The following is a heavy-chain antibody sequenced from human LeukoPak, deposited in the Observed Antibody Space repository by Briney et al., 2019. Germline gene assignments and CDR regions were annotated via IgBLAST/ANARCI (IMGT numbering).Heavy chain of an antibody. CDR2: ISWNSGSI. D-gene: IGHD6-13*01. CDR1: GFTFDDYA. Sequence: GGSLRLSCAASGFTFDDYAMHWVRQAPGKGLEWVSGISWNSGSIGYADSVKGRFTISRDNAKNSPYLQMNSLRAEDTALYYCAKDLTYSSSWYELDYWGQGTLVTVSS. V-gene: IGHV3-9*01. CDR3: AKDLTYSSSWYELDY. J-gene: IGHJ4*02.